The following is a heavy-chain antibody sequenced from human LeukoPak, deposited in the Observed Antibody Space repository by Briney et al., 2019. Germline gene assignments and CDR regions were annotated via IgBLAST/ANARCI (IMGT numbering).Heavy chain of an antibody. D-gene: IGHD3-10*01. CDR1: GGSISTSDSY. CDR2: FYYGGST. J-gene: IGHJ5*02. Sequence: SETLSLTCTVSGGSISTSDSYWGWVRQPPGKGLEWIGSFYYGGSTYYNPSLKSRLTISVDTSKTQFSLKLSSVSAADTAVYYCARRGPPRTLLRGVKSGWFDPWGQGTLVTVSS. V-gene: IGHV4-39*01. CDR3: ARRGPPRTLLRGVKSGWFDP.